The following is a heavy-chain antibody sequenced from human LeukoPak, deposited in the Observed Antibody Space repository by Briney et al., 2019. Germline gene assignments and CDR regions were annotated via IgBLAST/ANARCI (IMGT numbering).Heavy chain of an antibody. CDR2: MSASADAT. D-gene: IGHD1-14*01. CDR1: GFTFNTYA. V-gene: IGHV3-23*01. CDR3: AKEGIGSTATFFDY. Sequence: GGSLRLSCAASGFTFNTYAMNWVRQAPGKGLEWVSSMSASADATYYADTVRGRFTISSDNSKNAVYLQMHSLSAEDTAVYYCAKEGIGSTATFFDYWGQGILVTVSS. J-gene: IGHJ4*02.